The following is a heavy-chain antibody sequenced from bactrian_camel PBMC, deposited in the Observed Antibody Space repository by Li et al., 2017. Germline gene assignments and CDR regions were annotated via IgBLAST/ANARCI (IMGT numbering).Heavy chain of an antibody. Sequence: HVQLVESGGGSVQAGGSLRLSCVGFGAIYRSTCMGWFRQAQGKEREAVAAIYTGDGTTTYVDSVKGRFAISQDIAKNTLYLQMNRLQTEDTAVYYCAAECRRNLRTHNYWGQGTQVTVS. CDR1: GAIYRSTC. CDR2: IYTGDGTT. CDR3: AAECRRNLRTHNY. J-gene: IGHJ4*01. V-gene: IGHV3S54*01.